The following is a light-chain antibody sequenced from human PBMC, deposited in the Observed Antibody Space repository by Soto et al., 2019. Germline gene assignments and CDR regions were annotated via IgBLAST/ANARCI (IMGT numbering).Light chain of an antibody. CDR2: QTS. CDR1: QYINTR. V-gene: IGKV3-20*01. Sequence: EIVLTQSPATQYSFPGDRVTLSCRASQYINTRLAWYQHRPGQAPRLLIYQTSSRATGIPDRFSGSGSGTDCTLTISRLETEDFAVYYCQQYGSSTITFGQGTRLEIK. J-gene: IGKJ5*01. CDR3: QQYGSSTIT.